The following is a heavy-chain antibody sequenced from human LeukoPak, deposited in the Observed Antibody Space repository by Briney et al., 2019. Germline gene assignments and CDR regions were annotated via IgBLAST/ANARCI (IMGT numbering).Heavy chain of an antibody. V-gene: IGHV4-34*01. Sequence: SETLSLTCAVYGGSFSGYYWSWIRQPPGKGLEWIGEINHSGSTNYNPSLKSRVTISVDTSKNQFSLKLSSVTAADTAVYYCARIAVAGQHWYFDLRGRGTLVTVSS. J-gene: IGHJ2*01. CDR3: ARIAVAGQHWYFDL. D-gene: IGHD6-19*01. CDR1: GGSFSGYY. CDR2: INHSGST.